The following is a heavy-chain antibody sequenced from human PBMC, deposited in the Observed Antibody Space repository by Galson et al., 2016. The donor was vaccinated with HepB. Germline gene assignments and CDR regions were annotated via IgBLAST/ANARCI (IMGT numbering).Heavy chain of an antibody. V-gene: IGHV3-30*18. D-gene: IGHD2-15*01. CDR3: AKDSRYCSGASSTYGMDV. Sequence: SLRLSCAASGFTFSSYGMHWVRQAPGKGLEWVAVISYDGSNKYYADSVKGRFTISRDNAKNTLYLQMNSLRAEDTAVYHCAKDSRYCSGASSTYGMDVWGQGTTVTVSS. CDR1: GFTFSSYG. J-gene: IGHJ6*02. CDR2: ISYDGSNK.